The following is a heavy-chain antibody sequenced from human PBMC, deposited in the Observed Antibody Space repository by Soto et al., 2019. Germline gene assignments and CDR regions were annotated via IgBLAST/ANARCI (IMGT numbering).Heavy chain of an antibody. CDR3: ATGGNTYSSSWYSY. Sequence: VGSLRLSCAASGFTFSSYAMSWVRQAPGKGLEWVSAISGSGGSTYYADSVKGRFTISRDNSKNTLYLQMNSLRAEDTAVYYCATGGNTYSSSWYSYWGQGTLVTVSS. CDR1: GFTFSSYA. CDR2: ISGSGGST. D-gene: IGHD6-13*01. V-gene: IGHV3-23*01. J-gene: IGHJ4*02.